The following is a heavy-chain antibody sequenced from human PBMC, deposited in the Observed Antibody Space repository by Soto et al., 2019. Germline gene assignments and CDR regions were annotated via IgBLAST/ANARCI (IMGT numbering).Heavy chain of an antibody. CDR2: ISYDGSNK. J-gene: IGHJ6*01. Sequence: QVQLVESGGGVVQPGRSLRLSCAASGFTFSSNAMHWVRQAPGKGLEWVAVISYDGSNKYYSDPVKGRFTISRDNSTKTLFLQMYSLRSEDTAVYYCASGEHCSSKSCIIFYYYGLDVWGQGTTVTVSS. V-gene: IGHV3-30-3*01. D-gene: IGHD2-2*01. CDR1: GFTFSSNA. CDR3: ASGEHCSSKSCIIFYYYGLDV.